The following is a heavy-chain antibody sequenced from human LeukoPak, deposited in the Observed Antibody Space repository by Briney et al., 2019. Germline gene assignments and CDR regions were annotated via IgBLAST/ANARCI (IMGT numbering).Heavy chain of an antibody. CDR2: IRYDGSNK. D-gene: IGHD3-22*01. V-gene: IGHV3-30*02. J-gene: IGHJ3*02. Sequence: GGSLRLSCAASGFTFSDYGMHWVRQAPGKGLEWVAFIRYDGSNKHYADSVKGRFTISRDNSKNTLYLQMNSLRAEDTAVYYCAREGYYYDSSGAFDIWGQGTMVTVSS. CDR3: AREGYYYDSSGAFDI. CDR1: GFTFSDYG.